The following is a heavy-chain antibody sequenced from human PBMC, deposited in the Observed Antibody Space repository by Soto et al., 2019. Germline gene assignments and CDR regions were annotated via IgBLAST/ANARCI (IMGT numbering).Heavy chain of an antibody. CDR3: ATLPLWLP. J-gene: IGHJ5*02. CDR1: GFTFSSYA. D-gene: IGHD5-18*01. V-gene: IGHV3-30-3*01. CDR2: ISYDGSNK. Sequence: GGSLRLSCAASGFTFSSYAMHWVRQAPGKGLEWVAVISYDGSNKYYADSVKGRFTISRDNSKNTLYLQMNSLRAEDTAVYYCATLPLWLPWGQGPLVTVYS.